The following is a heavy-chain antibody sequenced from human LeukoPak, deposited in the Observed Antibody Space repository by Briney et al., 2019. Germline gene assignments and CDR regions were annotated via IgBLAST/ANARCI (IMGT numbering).Heavy chain of an antibody. CDR3: ARGVTGSSGKYYFDY. CDR2: IKQDGSEK. V-gene: IGHV3-7*01. D-gene: IGHD6-6*01. Sequence: SGGSLRLSCAASGFTFSSYWMSWVRQAPGKGLEWVANIKQDGSEKYYVDSVKGRFTISRDNAKNSLYLQMNSLRAEDTAVYYCARGVTGSSGKYYFDYWGQGTLVTVSS. J-gene: IGHJ4*02. CDR1: GFTFSSYW.